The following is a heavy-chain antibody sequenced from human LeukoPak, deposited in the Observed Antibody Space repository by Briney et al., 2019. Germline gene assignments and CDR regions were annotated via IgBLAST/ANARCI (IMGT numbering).Heavy chain of an antibody. Sequence: GGSLRLSCAASEFTFSNYWMSWVRQAPGRGLERVAHTNQDGSKNYYVDSVRGRFTISRDNAKNSLYLQMNSLRAEDTAVYYCATTVAGYPDDYFDYWGQGTLVTVSS. J-gene: IGHJ4*02. V-gene: IGHV3-7*01. CDR2: TNQDGSKN. D-gene: IGHD6-19*01. CDR1: EFTFSNYW. CDR3: ATTVAGYPDDYFDY.